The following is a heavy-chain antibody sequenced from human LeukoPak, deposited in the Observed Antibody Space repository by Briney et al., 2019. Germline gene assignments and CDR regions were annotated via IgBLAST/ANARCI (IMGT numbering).Heavy chain of an antibody. CDR3: AREGRLHYYYYGMDV. V-gene: IGHV4-61*01. D-gene: IGHD5-18*01. J-gene: IGHJ6*02. Sequence: SETLSLTCTVSGGSISSSSYYWSWIRQPPGKGLEWIGYIYYSGSTNYNPSLKSRVTISVDTSKNQFSLKLSSVTAADTAVYYCAREGRLHYYYYGMDVWGQGTTVTVSS. CDR1: GGSISSSSYY. CDR2: IYYSGST.